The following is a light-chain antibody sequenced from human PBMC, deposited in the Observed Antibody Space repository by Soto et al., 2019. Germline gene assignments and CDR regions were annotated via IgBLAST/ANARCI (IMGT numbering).Light chain of an antibody. Sequence: EIVLTQSPGTLSLSPGERATLSCRASQSVSSSYLAWYQQKPGQAPRLLIYGASSRATGIPDRLSGSGSGTDFTLTISRLEPEDFAVYYCQQYVTSTRTFGQGTTVEIK. CDR1: QSVSSSY. CDR2: GAS. J-gene: IGKJ1*01. CDR3: QQYVTSTRT. V-gene: IGKV3-20*01.